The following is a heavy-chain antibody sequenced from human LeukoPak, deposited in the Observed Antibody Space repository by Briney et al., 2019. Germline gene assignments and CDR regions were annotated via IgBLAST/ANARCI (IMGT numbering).Heavy chain of an antibody. V-gene: IGHV4-4*02. CDR2: IYHSGST. Sequence: PSETLSLTCAVSGGSISSSNWWSWVRQPPGKGLEWIGEIYHSGSTNYNPSLKSRVTISVDKSKNQFSLKLSSVTAADAAVYYCAREKFTGIAARLRWFDPWGQGTLVTVSS. J-gene: IGHJ5*02. CDR1: GGSISSSNW. CDR3: AREKFTGIAARLRWFDP. D-gene: IGHD6-6*01.